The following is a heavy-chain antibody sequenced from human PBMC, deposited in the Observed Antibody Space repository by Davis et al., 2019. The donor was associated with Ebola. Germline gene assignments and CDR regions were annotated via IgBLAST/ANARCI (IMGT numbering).Heavy chain of an antibody. CDR1: GFTFSSYA. Sequence: GGSLRLSCAASGFTFSSYAMSWVRQAPGEGLEWVSAISGSGGSTYYADSVKGRFTISRDNSKNTLYLQMNSLRVEDTALYYCARVDANAFDIWGQGTMVTVSS. V-gene: IGHV3-23*01. D-gene: IGHD5-24*01. J-gene: IGHJ3*02. CDR2: ISGSGGST. CDR3: ARVDANAFDI.